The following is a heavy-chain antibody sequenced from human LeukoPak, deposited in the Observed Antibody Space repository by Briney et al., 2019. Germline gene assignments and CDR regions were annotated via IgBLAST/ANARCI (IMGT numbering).Heavy chain of an antibody. J-gene: IGHJ6*02. CDR1: GGSFSGYY. V-gene: IGHV4-34*01. CDR2: INHSGST. Sequence: SETLSLTCAVHGGSFSGYYWSWIRQPPGKGLEWIGEINHSGSTNDNPSLKSRVTISLDTSKNQFSLKLSSVTAADTAVYYCARTNWNYVPYEVLQPHPYYYGMDVWGQGTTVTVSS. D-gene: IGHD1-7*01. CDR3: ARTNWNYVPYEVLQPHPYYYGMDV.